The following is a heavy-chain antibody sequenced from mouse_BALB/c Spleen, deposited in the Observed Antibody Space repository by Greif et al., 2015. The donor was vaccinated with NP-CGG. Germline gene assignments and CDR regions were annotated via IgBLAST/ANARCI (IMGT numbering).Heavy chain of an antibody. CDR1: GYTFTEYY. J-gene: IGHJ4*01. D-gene: IGHD4-1*01. Sequence: VQLQQSGPELVKPGASVKISCKASGYTFTEYYINWVKQKPGQGLEWIGWIYPGSGNTKYNEKFKGKATLTVDTSSSTAYMQFSSLTSEDTAVYFCARRTGTEAMDYWGQGTSVTVSS. V-gene: IGHV1-84*02. CDR3: ARRTGTEAMDY. CDR2: IYPGSGNT.